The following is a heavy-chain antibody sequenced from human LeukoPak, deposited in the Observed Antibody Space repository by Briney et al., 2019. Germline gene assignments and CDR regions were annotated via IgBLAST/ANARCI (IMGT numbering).Heavy chain of an antibody. CDR3: ARDKIVGPTTLDY. D-gene: IGHD1-26*01. CDR1: GFTFSGFW. Sequence: PGGSLRLSCAASGFTFSGFWMSWVRQTPRKGLEWVANIKQDGSERYYVDSVKGRFTISRDNAKNSLSLQMNSLRADDTAIYYCARDKIVGPTTLDYWGQGTLVTVSS. V-gene: IGHV3-7*01. J-gene: IGHJ4*02. CDR2: IKQDGSER.